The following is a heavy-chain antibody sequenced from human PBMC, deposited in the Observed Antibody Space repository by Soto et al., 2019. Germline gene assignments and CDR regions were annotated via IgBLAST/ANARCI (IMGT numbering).Heavy chain of an antibody. V-gene: IGHV1-69*13. CDR2: IIPIFGTA. CDR1: GGTFSSYA. D-gene: IGHD3-16*02. J-gene: IGHJ6*02. Sequence: GASVKVSCKASGGTFSSYAISWVRQAPGQGLEWMGGIIPIFGTANYAQKFQGRVTITADESTSTAYMELSSLRSEDTAVYYCARGRGYLSYYGMDVWGQGTTVTVSS. CDR3: ARGRGYLSYYGMDV.